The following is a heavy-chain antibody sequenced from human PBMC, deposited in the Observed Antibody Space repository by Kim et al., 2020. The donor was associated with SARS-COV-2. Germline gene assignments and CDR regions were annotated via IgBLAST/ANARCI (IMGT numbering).Heavy chain of an antibody. J-gene: IGHJ4*02. CDR3: ASCSSASCYQGVLDY. Sequence: GESLKISCKGSGYSFTSYWIVWVRQMPGKGLEWMGIIYPGDSDTRYSPSFQGQVTISADKSITTAYLQWSSLKASDTAIYYCASCSSASCYQGVLDYWGQGTLVTVSS. CDR2: IYPGDSDT. D-gene: IGHD2-2*01. CDR1: GYSFTSYW. V-gene: IGHV5-51*01.